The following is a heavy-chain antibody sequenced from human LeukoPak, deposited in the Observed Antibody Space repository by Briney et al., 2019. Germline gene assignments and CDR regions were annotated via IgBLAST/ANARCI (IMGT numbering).Heavy chain of an antibody. CDR2: IYYSGST. V-gene: IGHV4-59*01. D-gene: IGHD6-19*01. J-gene: IGHJ4*02. CDR1: GGSISSYY. Sequence: SETLSLTCTVSGGSISSYYWSWIRQPPGKGLEWIGYIYYSGSTNYNPSLKSRVTISVDTSKNQCSLKLSSVTAADTAVYYCARDRTSGWLDYWGQGTLVTVSS. CDR3: ARDRTSGWLDY.